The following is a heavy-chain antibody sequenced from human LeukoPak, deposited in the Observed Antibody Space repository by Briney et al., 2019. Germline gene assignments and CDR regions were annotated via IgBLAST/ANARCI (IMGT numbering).Heavy chain of an antibody. D-gene: IGHD6-19*01. Sequence: TSETLSLTCTVSGVSISSGTYYWGWIRQPPGKGLECIGNIYYTGTTFDNPSLKSRVTFSVDTSKNQFSLKLSSVTAADTAVYYCARVGARAGTYLDYWGQGTLVTVSS. V-gene: IGHV4-39*07. J-gene: IGHJ4*02. CDR1: GVSISSGTYY. CDR3: ARVGARAGTYLDY. CDR2: IYYTGTT.